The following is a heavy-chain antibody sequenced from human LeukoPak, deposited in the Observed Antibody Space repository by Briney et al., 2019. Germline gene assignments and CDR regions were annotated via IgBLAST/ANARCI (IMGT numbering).Heavy chain of an antibody. Sequence: SETLSLTCVVSGDSISSNNWWSWVRQPPGKGLEWIGEIYHSGSTNYNPSLKSRATISVDKSKNQCSLKLRSVTAAGTAVYYCARHALATVTDPSFDYWGQGTLVTVSS. CDR1: GDSISSNNW. D-gene: IGHD2-21*02. CDR3: ARHALATVTDPSFDY. CDR2: IYHSGST. J-gene: IGHJ4*02. V-gene: IGHV4-4*02.